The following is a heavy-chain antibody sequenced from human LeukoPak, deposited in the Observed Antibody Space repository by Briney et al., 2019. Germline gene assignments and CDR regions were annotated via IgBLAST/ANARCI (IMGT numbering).Heavy chain of an antibody. CDR2: ISYDGSNK. V-gene: IGHV3-30*04. Sequence: PGGSLRLSCAASGFTFSSYAMHWVRQAPGKGLEWVAVISYDGSNKYYADSVKGRFTISTDNSKNTLYLQMNSLKTEDTAVYYCAKLSDGYNSPIDYWGQGTLVTVSS. J-gene: IGHJ4*02. CDR1: GFTFSSYA. D-gene: IGHD5-24*01. CDR3: AKLSDGYNSPIDY.